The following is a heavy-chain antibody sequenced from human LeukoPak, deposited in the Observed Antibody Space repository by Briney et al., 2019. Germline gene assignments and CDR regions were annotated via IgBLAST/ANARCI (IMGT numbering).Heavy chain of an antibody. CDR3: ARVIGDYAYYYGLDV. CDR2: INWNGGST. D-gene: IGHD4-17*01. CDR1: GFTFDDYG. Sequence: GGSLRLSCAASGFTFDDYGMSWVRQAPGKGLEWVSGINWNGGSTGYADSVKGRFTISRDNAKNSLYLQMNSLRAEDTAVYYCARVIGDYAYYYGLDVWGQGTTVTVSS. J-gene: IGHJ6*02. V-gene: IGHV3-20*04.